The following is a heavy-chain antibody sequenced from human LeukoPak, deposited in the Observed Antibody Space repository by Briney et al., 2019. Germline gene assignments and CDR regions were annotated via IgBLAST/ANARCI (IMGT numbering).Heavy chain of an antibody. J-gene: IGHJ4*02. CDR1: GFTFSSSA. CDR3: AKHLSGSKSFDY. V-gene: IGHV3-23*01. Sequence: GGSLRLSCAASGFTFSSSAMSWVRQAPGKGLEWVSAISGSGSDKYNADSVKGRVTISRDSSKNTLHLQMNSLRAEDTAVYYCAKHLSGSKSFDYWGQGTLVTVSS. CDR2: ISGSGSDK. D-gene: IGHD2/OR15-2a*01.